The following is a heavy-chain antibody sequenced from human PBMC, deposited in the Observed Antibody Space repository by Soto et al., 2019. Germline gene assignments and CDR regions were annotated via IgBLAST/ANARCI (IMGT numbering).Heavy chain of an antibody. Sequence: ASVNVSCKVSGYTLTELSMHWVRQAPGKGLEWMGGFDPEDGETIYAQKFQGRVTMTEDTSKDTAYMELSRLRSEDTAVYDCATGHRSGWYYWGKGTLVTVSS. CDR3: ATGHRSGWYY. J-gene: IGHJ4*02. CDR2: FDPEDGET. D-gene: IGHD6-19*01. V-gene: IGHV1-24*01. CDR1: GYTLTELS.